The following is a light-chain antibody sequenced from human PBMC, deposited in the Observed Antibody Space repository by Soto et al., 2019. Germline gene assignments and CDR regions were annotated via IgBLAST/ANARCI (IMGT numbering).Light chain of an antibody. Sequence: QLVLTQSSSASASLGSSVKLTCTLSSGHSSYIIAWHQQQPGKAPRYLMKLEGSGSYNKGSGVPDRCSGSSSGADRYLTISHLQFEDEADYYCETWDSNIHWVFGGGTKVTVL. CDR3: ETWDSNIHWV. J-gene: IGLJ3*02. CDR2: LEGSGSY. V-gene: IGLV4-60*02. CDR1: SGHSSYI.